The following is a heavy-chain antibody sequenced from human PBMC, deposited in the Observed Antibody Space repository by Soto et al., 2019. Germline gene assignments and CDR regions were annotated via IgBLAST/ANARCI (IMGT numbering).Heavy chain of an antibody. V-gene: IGHV4-30-4*01. D-gene: IGHD3-10*01. Sequence: SETLSLTCTVSGGSISSGGSYWGWIRQPPGKGLEWVGYIYYSGNTYFNPSLKSRVTLSVDTSKNQFSLKLSSVTAADTAVYYCARLSMHERYYYGAGSYYISYYYGMDVWGQGTTVTVSS. CDR2: IYYSGNT. CDR1: GGSISSGGSY. J-gene: IGHJ6*02. CDR3: ARLSMHERYYYGAGSYYISYYYGMDV.